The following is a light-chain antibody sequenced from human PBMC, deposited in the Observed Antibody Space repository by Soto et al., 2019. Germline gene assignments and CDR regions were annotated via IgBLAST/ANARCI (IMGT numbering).Light chain of an antibody. V-gene: IGKV1-5*03. Sequence: DIQMTQSPSTLSASVGDGGTITCRASKTITTSVAWYQQKPGKAPKLLIYKACSLESGDPSRFSGRGSRTEFTLTISSLQPDDFATYYCQQYDSYSVRTFGQGTKVEI. J-gene: IGKJ1*01. CDR3: QQYDSYSVRT. CDR2: KAC. CDR1: KTITTS.